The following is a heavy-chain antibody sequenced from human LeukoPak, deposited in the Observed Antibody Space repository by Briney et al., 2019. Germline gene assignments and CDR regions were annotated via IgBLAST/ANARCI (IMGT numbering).Heavy chain of an antibody. V-gene: IGHV3-48*04. CDR2: IGSGGSTI. Sequence: GGSLRLSCAASGFTFINYSMHWVRQAPGKGLEWVSYIGSGGSTIYYADSVRGRFTISRDNAKKSLYLQMTSLRAEDTAVYYCARDVRYTSCFDYWGQGTLVTVSS. D-gene: IGHD2-2*01. J-gene: IGHJ4*02. CDR3: ARDVRYTSCFDY. CDR1: GFTFINYS.